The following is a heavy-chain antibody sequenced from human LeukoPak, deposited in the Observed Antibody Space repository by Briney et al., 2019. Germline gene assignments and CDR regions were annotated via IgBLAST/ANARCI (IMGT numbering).Heavy chain of an antibody. CDR2: VRYDGSNK. J-gene: IGHJ4*02. Sequence: PGGSLSLSCAASGFTFSSYGMYWVRQPPPQGLGWVAFVRYDGSNKYYAYSVKGRFTISRDNSKNTLYLQMNSLRAEDTAVYYCAKGVVAAAKTYYFDYWGQGTLVTVSS. CDR1: GFTFSSYG. CDR3: AKGVVAAAKTYYFDY. D-gene: IGHD2-15*01. V-gene: IGHV3-30*02.